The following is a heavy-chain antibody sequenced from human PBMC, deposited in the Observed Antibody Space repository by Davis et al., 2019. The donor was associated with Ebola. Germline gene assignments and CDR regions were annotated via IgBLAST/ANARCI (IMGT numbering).Heavy chain of an antibody. CDR3: ARGAFGNPSAFSDY. CDR1: GFTFSNYG. D-gene: IGHD1-26*01. CDR2: IWYDGSNK. J-gene: IGHJ4*02. Sequence: GESLKISCAASGFTFSNYGMHWVRQAPGKGLEWVAVIWYDGSNKYYADSVKGRFTISRDNSKNTLYLQMNSLRAEDTAVYYCARGAFGNPSAFSDYWGQGTLVTVSS. V-gene: IGHV3-33*01.